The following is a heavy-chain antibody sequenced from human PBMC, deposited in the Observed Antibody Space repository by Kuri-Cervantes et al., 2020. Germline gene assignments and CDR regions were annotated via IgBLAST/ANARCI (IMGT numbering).Heavy chain of an antibody. V-gene: IGHV3-15*01. Sequence: GGSLRLSCAASGFTFSNAWVSWVRQAPGKGLEWVGRIKSKTDGGTTDYAAPVKGRFTISRDDSKNTLYLQMNSLRAEDTAVFYCAREYGGNHRYFDLWGRGTLVTVSS. CDR3: AREYGGNHRYFDL. J-gene: IGHJ2*01. CDR1: GFTFSNAW. D-gene: IGHD4-23*01. CDR2: IKSKTDGGTT.